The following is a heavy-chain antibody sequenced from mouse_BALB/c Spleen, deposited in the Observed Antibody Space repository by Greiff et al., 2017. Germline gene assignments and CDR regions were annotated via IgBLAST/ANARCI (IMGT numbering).Heavy chain of an antibody. CDR1: GFNIKDYY. CDR2: IDPENGDT. D-gene: IGHD2-1*01. J-gene: IGHJ3*01. CDR3: NAYGNYPGFAY. V-gene: IGHV14-4*02. Sequence: VQLKQSGAELVRSGASVKLSCTASGFNIKDYYMHWVKQRPEQGLEWIGWIDPENGDTEYAPKFQGKATMTADTSSNTAYLQLSSLTSEDTAVYYCNAYGNYPGFAYWGQGTLVTVSA.